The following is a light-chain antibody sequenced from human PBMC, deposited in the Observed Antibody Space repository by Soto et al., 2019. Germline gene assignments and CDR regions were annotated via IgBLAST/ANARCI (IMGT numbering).Light chain of an antibody. Sequence: HSRYCVYASFGHRVCITCRASQSISSNLAWYQQKPGQAPRLLIYGASSMHSGIPSRFSGSGSGTEFTPTFSSLQPEDFAAYYCQQYNNCPRRFGQGSKVDIK. V-gene: IGKV1-39*01. CDR1: QSISSN. J-gene: IGKJ1*01. CDR2: GAS. CDR3: QQYNNCPRR.